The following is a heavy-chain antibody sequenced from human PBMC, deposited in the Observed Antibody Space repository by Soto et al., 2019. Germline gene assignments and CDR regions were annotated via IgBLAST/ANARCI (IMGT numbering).Heavy chain of an antibody. D-gene: IGHD3-16*01. CDR2: MYPNNGQT. Sequence: QVQLVQSGAEVKRPGASVKVSCKASGDTFSNFDFNWVRQATGQGPEWMGWMYPNNGQTAYARTFQGRVTMTWNSSTSTAYMELSSLTSEETAVYYCATMIRGLIHWLDPWGQCTLVTVSP. V-gene: IGHV1-8*01. CDR1: GDTFSNFD. CDR3: ATMIRGLIHWLDP. J-gene: IGHJ5*02.